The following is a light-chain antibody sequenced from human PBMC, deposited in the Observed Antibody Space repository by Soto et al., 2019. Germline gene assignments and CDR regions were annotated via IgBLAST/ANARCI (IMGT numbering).Light chain of an antibody. J-gene: IGKJ1*01. Sequence: DIQIPQSPSTLSASVGDRVTITCLPSQSISTWLALYQQKPGKAPKALIYDVSSLESGVPSRFSGSGSGTEFTLTISSLQPDDFATYYCQQYKSYWTFGQGTKV. CDR3: QQYKSYWT. CDR1: QSISTW. CDR2: DVS. V-gene: IGKV1-5*01.